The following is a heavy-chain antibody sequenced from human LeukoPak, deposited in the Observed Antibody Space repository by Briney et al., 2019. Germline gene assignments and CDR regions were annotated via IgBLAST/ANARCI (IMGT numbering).Heavy chain of an antibody. J-gene: IGHJ3*02. D-gene: IGHD6-13*01. CDR1: GYTFTSYY. Sequence: GASVKVSCKASGYTFTSYYMHWVRQAPGQGLEWMGIINPSGGSTSYAPKFQGRVTMTRDTSTSTVYMELSSLRSEDTAVYYCARDLAAAGTNHDAFDIWGQGTMVTVSS. CDR3: ARDLAAAGTNHDAFDI. CDR2: INPSGGST. V-gene: IGHV1-46*01.